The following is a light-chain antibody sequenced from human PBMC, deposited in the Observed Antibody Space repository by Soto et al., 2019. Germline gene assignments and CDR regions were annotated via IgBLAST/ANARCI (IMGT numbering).Light chain of an antibody. CDR3: QQRITWPLT. V-gene: IGKV3-11*01. CDR1: QSVSSY. J-gene: IGKJ4*01. CDR2: DAS. Sequence: EIVLTQSPATLSLSPGERATLSCRASQSVSSYLAWYQQKPGQAPRLLIHDASNRATGIPARFSGSGSGTDFTLTISSLEPEDFAVYFCQQRITWPLTFGGGTKVGMK.